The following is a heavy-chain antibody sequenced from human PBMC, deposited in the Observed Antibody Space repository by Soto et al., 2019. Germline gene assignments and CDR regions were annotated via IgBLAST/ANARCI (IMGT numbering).Heavy chain of an antibody. V-gene: IGHV4-39*01. CDR2: IYYSGST. D-gene: IGHD6-13*01. Sequence: NPSETVSLTCTVSGGSISSSSYYWGWIRQPPGKGLEWIGSIYYSGSTYYNPSLKSRVTISVDTSKNQFSLKLSSVTAADTAVYYCARHQSHSSSYVDPWGQGTLVTVS. CDR1: GGSISSSSYY. J-gene: IGHJ5*02. CDR3: ARHQSHSSSYVDP.